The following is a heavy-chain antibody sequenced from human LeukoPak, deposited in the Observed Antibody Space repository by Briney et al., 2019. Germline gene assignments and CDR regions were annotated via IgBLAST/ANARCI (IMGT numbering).Heavy chain of an antibody. CDR1: GSTFSRYS. D-gene: IGHD3-22*01. V-gene: IGHV3-21*01. J-gene: IGHJ5*02. CDR3: ARDYYDSSGSSWFDP. CDR2: ISSGSSFM. Sequence: GGSLRLSCAASGSTFSRYSMNWVRQAPGKGLEWVSSISSGSSFMYYADSVKGRFTISRDNAKNSLYLQMNSLRAKDTALYYCARDYYDSSGSSWFDPWGQGTLVTVSS.